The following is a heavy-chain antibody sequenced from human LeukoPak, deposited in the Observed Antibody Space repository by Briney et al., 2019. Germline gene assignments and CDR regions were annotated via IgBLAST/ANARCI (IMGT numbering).Heavy chain of an antibody. D-gene: IGHD5-18*01. CDR1: GFTFDDYA. CDR2: ISWNSGSI. V-gene: IGHV3-9*01. CDR3: AKEGRWSTAMVPGMDV. J-gene: IGHJ6*02. Sequence: PGGSLRLSCAASGFTFDDYAMHWVRQAPGKGLEWVSGISWNSGSIGYADSVKGRFTISRDNAKNSLYLQMNSLRAEDTALYYCAKEGRWSTAMVPGMDVWGQGTTVTVSS.